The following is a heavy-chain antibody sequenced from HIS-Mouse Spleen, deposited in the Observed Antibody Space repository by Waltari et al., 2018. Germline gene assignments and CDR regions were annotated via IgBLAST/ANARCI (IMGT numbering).Heavy chain of an antibody. Sequence: QVQLQESGPGLVKPSETLSLTCTVSGCSISSYYWRWLRQPAGQGLEWIGRIDTSGSTNYNPYLKSRVTMSVDTSKNQFSLKLSSVTAADTAVYYCARDFHDFWSGYYGGDKKHDAFDIWGQGTMVTVSS. V-gene: IGHV4-4*07. CDR1: GCSISSYY. CDR2: IDTSGST. J-gene: IGHJ3*02. D-gene: IGHD3-3*01. CDR3: ARDFHDFWSGYYGGDKKHDAFDI.